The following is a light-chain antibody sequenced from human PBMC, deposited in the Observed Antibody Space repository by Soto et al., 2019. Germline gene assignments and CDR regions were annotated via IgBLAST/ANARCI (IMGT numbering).Light chain of an antibody. CDR3: QQYGTSPLT. J-gene: IGKJ4*01. V-gene: IGKV3-20*01. CDR1: QSIRGDF. Sequence: EIVLTQSPGTLSLSPGERATLSCRASQSIRGDFVAWYQQKPGQAPRLLISAASNRATGIPDRFSASGSGTDFSLTIRGMETEDFAVYYRQQYGTSPLTFGGGTKVEIK. CDR2: AAS.